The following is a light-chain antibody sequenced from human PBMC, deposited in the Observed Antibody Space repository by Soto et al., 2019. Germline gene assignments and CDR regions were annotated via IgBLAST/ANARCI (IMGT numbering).Light chain of an antibody. CDR1: RSDIGAYNF. V-gene: IGLV2-14*03. CDR2: DVN. J-gene: IGLJ2*01. CDR3: TSWTTSTTMI. Sequence: QSVLTQPASVSGSPGQSITISCTGTRSDIGAYNFVSWYQQHPGEVPKLMLYDVNVRASGVSNRFSGSKSGNTASLTISGLQAEDEADYYCTSWTTSTTMIFGGGTQLTVL.